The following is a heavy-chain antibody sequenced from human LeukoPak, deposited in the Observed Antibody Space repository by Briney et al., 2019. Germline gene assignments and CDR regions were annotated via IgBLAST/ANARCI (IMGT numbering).Heavy chain of an antibody. J-gene: IGHJ4*02. CDR2: INHSGST. Sequence: PGGSLRLSCAASGFTFSSYAMSWVRQPPGKGLEWIGEINHSGSTNYNPSLKSRVTISVDTSKNQFSLKLSSVTAADTAVYYCAIYYGSGSYVDYWGQGTLVTVSS. V-gene: IGHV4-34*08. CDR1: GFTFSSYA. CDR3: AIYYGSGSYVDY. D-gene: IGHD3-10*01.